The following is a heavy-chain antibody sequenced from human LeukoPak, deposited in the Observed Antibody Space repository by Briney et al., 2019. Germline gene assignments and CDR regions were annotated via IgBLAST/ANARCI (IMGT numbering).Heavy chain of an antibody. CDR3: ARAYFDWQSDASDI. V-gene: IGHV4-38-2*01. Sequence: SETLSLTCAVSGYSISSGYYWGWIRQPPGKGLEWIGSIYHSGSTYYNPSLKSRVTISVDTSKNQFSLKLSSVTAADTAVYYCARAYFDWQSDASDIWGQGTMVTVSS. CDR1: GYSISSGYY. CDR2: IYHSGST. D-gene: IGHD3-9*01. J-gene: IGHJ3*02.